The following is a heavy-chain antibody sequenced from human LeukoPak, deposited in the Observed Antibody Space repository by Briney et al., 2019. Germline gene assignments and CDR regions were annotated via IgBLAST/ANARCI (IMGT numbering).Heavy chain of an antibody. J-gene: IGHJ4*02. CDR2: IIPILGIA. D-gene: IGHD2-15*01. V-gene: IGHV1-69*04. Sequence: SVKVSCKASGGTFSSYAISWVRQAPGQGLEWMGRIIPILGIANYAQKFQGRVTITADKSTSTAYMELSSLRSEDTAVYYCAAHCSGGSCYSVFGAGIDYWGQGTLVTVSS. CDR3: AAHCSGGSCYSVFGAGIDY. CDR1: GGTFSSYA.